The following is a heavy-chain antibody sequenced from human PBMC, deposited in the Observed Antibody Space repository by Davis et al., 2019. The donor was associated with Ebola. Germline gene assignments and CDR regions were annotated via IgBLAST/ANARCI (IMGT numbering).Heavy chain of an antibody. Sequence: PSETLSLTCTISGGSISTYYWSWIRPPAGKGLEWIGRIYNNGFTNYNPSLKSRVTMSVETPKTQFSLRLNSVTAADTAVYYCARVGAASGRELDVWGKGATVTVSS. V-gene: IGHV4-4*07. J-gene: IGHJ6*04. CDR3: ARVGAASGRELDV. CDR2: IYNNGFT. D-gene: IGHD3-10*01. CDR1: GGSISTYY.